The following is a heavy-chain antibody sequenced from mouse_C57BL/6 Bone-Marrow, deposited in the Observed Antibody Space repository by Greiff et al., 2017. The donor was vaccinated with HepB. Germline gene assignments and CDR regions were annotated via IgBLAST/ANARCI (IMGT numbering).Heavy chain of an antibody. CDR2: IYPGDGDT. J-gene: IGHJ2*01. Sequence: QVQLQHSGPELVKPGASVKISCKASGYAFSSSWMNWVKQRPGKGLEWIGRIYPGDGDTNYNGKFKGKATLTADKSSSTAYMQLSSLTSEDSAVYFCAREDYGSSGGYWGQGTTLTVSS. CDR1: GYAFSSSW. CDR3: AREDYGSSGGY. V-gene: IGHV1-82*01. D-gene: IGHD1-1*01.